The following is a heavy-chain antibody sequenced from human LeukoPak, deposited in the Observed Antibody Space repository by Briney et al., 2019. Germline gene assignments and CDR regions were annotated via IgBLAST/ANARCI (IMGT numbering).Heavy chain of an antibody. J-gene: IGHJ6*03. D-gene: IGHD2-8*01. CDR2: INLNGGGT. CDR3: ATRCTNGVCYKAYYMDV. Sequence: ASVKVSCKASGYTLTSYYLHWVRQAPGQGLEWLGWINLNGGGTLSVQKFQGRVTMTRDASISTAYMELSGLRSDDTAVYYCATRCTNGVCYKAYYMDVWGKGTTVTVSS. V-gene: IGHV1-2*02. CDR1: GYTLTSYY.